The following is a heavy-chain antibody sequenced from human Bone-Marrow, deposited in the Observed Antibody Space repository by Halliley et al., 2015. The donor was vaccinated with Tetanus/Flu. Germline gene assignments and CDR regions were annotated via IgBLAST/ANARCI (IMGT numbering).Heavy chain of an antibody. CDR1: GFTFDDYA. CDR2: ISWDSGKK. D-gene: IGHD3-16*02. Sequence: SLRLSCAASGFTFDDYAMHWVRQVPGKGLEWVSSISWDSGKKHYADSVKGRFTISRDNAKNSLFLQMNSLRAEDTALYYCARIGRSDSLWGSYPNWGQGTLVTVSS. CDR3: ARIGRSDSLWGSYPN. V-gene: IGHV3-9*01. J-gene: IGHJ4*02.